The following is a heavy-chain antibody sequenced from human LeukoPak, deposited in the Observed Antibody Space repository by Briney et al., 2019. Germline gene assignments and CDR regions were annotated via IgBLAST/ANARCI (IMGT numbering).Heavy chain of an antibody. V-gene: IGHV3-7*01. CDR3: AREKHYGDYFPVAFDI. CDR2: IKQDGSEK. D-gene: IGHD4-17*01. J-gene: IGHJ3*02. CDR1: GFSFSSYG. Sequence: PGGSLRLSCAASGFSFSSYGMHWVRQAPGKGLEWVANIKQDGSEKYYVDSVKGRFTISRDNAKNSLYLQMNSLRAEDTAVYYCAREKHYGDYFPVAFDIWGQGTMVTVSS.